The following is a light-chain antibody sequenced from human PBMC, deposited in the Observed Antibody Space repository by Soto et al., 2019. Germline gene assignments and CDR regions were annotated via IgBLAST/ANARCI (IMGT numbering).Light chain of an antibody. Sequence: QSVLTQPPSASGTPGQRVTISCSGSSSNIGSNYVYWYQQLPGTAPKLLIYRNNQRPSGVPDRFSGSKSGTSASLAISGLRSEDEADYYCAAWDDSLSGSYVFGTGTKVPVL. CDR1: SSNIGSNY. J-gene: IGLJ1*01. CDR3: AAWDDSLSGSYV. CDR2: RNN. V-gene: IGLV1-47*01.